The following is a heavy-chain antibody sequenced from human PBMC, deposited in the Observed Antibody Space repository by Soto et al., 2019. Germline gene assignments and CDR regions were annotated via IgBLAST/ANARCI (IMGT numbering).Heavy chain of an antibody. D-gene: IGHD6-13*01. Sequence: GGSLRLSCAASGFTFSSYGMHWVRQAPGKGLEWVAVIWYDGSNKYYADSVKGRFTISRDNSKNTLYLQMNSLRAEDTAVYYCARGSSSWYSLTWYYYYYMDVWGKGTTVTVSS. V-gene: IGHV3-33*01. CDR3: ARGSSSWYSLTWYYYYYMDV. CDR1: GFTFSSYG. J-gene: IGHJ6*03. CDR2: IWYDGSNK.